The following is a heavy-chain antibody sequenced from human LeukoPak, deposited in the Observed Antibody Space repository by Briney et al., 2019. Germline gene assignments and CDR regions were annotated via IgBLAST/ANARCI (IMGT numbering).Heavy chain of an antibody. D-gene: IGHD6-19*01. J-gene: IGHJ4*02. V-gene: IGHV3-53*05. Sequence: GGSLRLSCAASGFTVSSNYMSWVRQAPGKGLECVSVIYSGGSTYYADSVKGRFTISRDNSKNTLYLQMNSLRAEDTAVYYCARDHSSGWYWGLGYYFDYWGQGTLVTVSS. CDR1: GFTVSSNY. CDR3: ARDHSSGWYWGLGYYFDY. CDR2: IYSGGST.